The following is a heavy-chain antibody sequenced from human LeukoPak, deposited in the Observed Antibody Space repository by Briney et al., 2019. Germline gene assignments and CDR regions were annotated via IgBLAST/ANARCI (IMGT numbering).Heavy chain of an antibody. CDR2: IKQDGSEK. CDR3: ARVKGYYDSSGYYNPRYYYYGMDV. V-gene: IGHV3-7*05. CDR1: GFTFSSYW. Sequence: QPGGSLSLSCAASGFTFSSYWMSWVRQAPGKGLEWVANIKQDGSEKYYVDSVKGRFTISRDNAKNSLYLQMNSLRAEDTAVYYCARVKGYYDSSGYYNPRYYYYGMDVWGQGTTVTVSS. D-gene: IGHD3-22*01. J-gene: IGHJ6*02.